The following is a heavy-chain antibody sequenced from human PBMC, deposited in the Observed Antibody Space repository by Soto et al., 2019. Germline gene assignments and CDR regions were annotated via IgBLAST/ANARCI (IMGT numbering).Heavy chain of an antibody. V-gene: IGHV3-23*01. J-gene: IGHJ3*02. CDR3: AKRGGSLDAFDI. D-gene: IGHD1-26*01. Sequence: EVQLLESGGGLVQPGGSLRLSCAASGFTFSSYAMSWVRQAPGKGLEWVSAISGSGGSTYYADSVKGRFSISRDNSKNTLYLQRNSLRAEDTAVYYCAKRGGSLDAFDIWGQGTMVTVSS. CDR2: ISGSGGST. CDR1: GFTFSSYA.